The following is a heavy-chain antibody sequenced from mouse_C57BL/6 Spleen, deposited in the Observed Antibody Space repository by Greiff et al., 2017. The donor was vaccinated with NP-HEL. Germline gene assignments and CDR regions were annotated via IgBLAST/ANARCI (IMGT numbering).Heavy chain of an antibody. V-gene: IGHV5-17*01. CDR3: ARRAYYGSSYYAMDY. J-gene: IGHJ4*01. CDR1: GFTFSDYG. CDR2: ISSGSSTI. D-gene: IGHD1-1*01. Sequence: EVKLMESGGGLVKPGGSLKLSCAASGFTFSDYGMHWVRQAPEKGLEWVAYISSGSSTIYYADTVKGRFTLSRDNAKNTLFLQMTSLRSEDTAMYYCARRAYYGSSYYAMDYWGQGTSVTVSS.